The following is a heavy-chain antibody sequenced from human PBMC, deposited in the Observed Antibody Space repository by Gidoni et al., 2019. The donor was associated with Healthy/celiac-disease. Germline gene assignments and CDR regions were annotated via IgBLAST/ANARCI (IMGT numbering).Heavy chain of an antibody. CDR3: ANLVVPAAIWTFAGYYYYGMDV. Sequence: EVQLLESGGGLVQPGGSLRLSCAASGFTFSSYALRWVRQAPGKGLEWVSAISGSGGSTYYADSVKGRFTISRDNSKNTLYLQMNSLRAEDTAVYYCANLVVPAAIWTFAGYYYYGMDVWGQGTTVTVSS. V-gene: IGHV3-23*01. D-gene: IGHD2-2*01. CDR2: ISGSGGST. J-gene: IGHJ6*02. CDR1: GFTFSSYA.